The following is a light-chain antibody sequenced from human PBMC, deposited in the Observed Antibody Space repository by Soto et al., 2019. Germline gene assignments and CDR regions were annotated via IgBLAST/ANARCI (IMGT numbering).Light chain of an antibody. CDR1: QSVTNSY. CDR3: QQYASSPT. V-gene: IGKV3-20*01. CDR2: GAS. Sequence: EIVLMQSPGTLSLSPGERATLSCRASQSVTNSYVAWYQQQLGQAPTLLIYGASIRATGIPDRFSGSGSGTDFTLTINGLEPEDSAVFYCQQYASSPTFGQGTKVEIK. J-gene: IGKJ1*01.